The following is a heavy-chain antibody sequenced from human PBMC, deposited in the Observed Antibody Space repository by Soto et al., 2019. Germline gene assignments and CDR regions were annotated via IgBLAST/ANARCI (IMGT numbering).Heavy chain of an antibody. CDR3: ARDEIVVVPAARYYYYGMDV. CDR1: GFTFSSHG. V-gene: IGHV3-33*01. D-gene: IGHD2-2*01. Sequence: GGSLRLSCAASGFTFSSHGMHWVRQAPGKGLEWVAVIWYDGSNKYYADSVKGRFTISRDNSKNTLYLQMNSLRAEDTAVYYCARDEIVVVPAARYYYYGMDVWGQGTTVTV. J-gene: IGHJ6*02. CDR2: IWYDGSNK.